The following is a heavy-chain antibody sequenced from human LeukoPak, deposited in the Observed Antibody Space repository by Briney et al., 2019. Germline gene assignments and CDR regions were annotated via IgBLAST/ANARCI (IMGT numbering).Heavy chain of an antibody. D-gene: IGHD2-15*01. CDR2: ISSSSGYI. CDR3: ARDDLLFPYGMDV. V-gene: IGHV3-21*01. J-gene: IGHJ6*02. CDR1: GFTFSSYS. Sequence: GGSLRLSCAASGFTFSSYSMNWVRQAPGKGLEWVSSISSSSGYIYYADSVKGRFTISGDNAKNSLYLQMNSLRAEDTAVYYCARDDLLFPYGMDVWGQGTTVTVSS.